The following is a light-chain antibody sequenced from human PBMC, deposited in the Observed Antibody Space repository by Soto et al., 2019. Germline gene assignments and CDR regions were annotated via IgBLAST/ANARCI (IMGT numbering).Light chain of an antibody. Sequence: EIVLTQSPATLSLSPGERATLSCRASQSVSSYLAWYQQKPGQAPRLLMYEASNRATGIPARFGGGGSGTDFTLTISSLEPEDFAVYYCQQRSDWPWTFGQGTKVEIK. J-gene: IGKJ1*01. CDR2: EAS. CDR3: QQRSDWPWT. V-gene: IGKV3-11*01. CDR1: QSVSSY.